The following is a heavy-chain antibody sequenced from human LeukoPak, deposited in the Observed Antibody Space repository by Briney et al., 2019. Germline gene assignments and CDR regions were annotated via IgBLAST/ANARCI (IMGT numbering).Heavy chain of an antibody. V-gene: IGHV3-21*01. J-gene: IGHJ4*02. CDR2: ISSSSSYI. D-gene: IGHD3-22*01. CDR3: ARDTLNYDTSGYYY. Sequence: PGGSLRLSCAASGFTFDDYGMSWVRQAPGKGLEWVSSISSSSSYIYYADSVKGRFTISRDNARNSLYLQMDSLRAEDTAVYYCARDTLNYDTSGYYYWGQGILVTVSS. CDR1: GFTFDDYG.